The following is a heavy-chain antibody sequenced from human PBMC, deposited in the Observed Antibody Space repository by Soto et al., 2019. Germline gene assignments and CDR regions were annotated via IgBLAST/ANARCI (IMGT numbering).Heavy chain of an antibody. J-gene: IGHJ6*02. V-gene: IGHV3-33*01. D-gene: IGHD1-26*01. CDR2: IWHDGNNK. CDR1: GFTFSNYG. CDR3: ARDLVGASDSYGLDV. Sequence: QVQLVESGGGVVQPGRSLRLSCAASGFTFSNYGMHWVRQAPGKGLEWVAIIWHDGNNKYYADSVRGRFIISRDNSKNGMALEMNSLRAEDTAVYYCARDLVGASDSYGLDVWGQGTPVTVSS.